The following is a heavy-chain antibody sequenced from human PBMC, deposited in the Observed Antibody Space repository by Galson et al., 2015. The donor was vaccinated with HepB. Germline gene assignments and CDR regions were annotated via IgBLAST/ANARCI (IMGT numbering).Heavy chain of an antibody. D-gene: IGHD2-2*01. V-gene: IGHV3-33*01. CDR1: GFTFSNYG. Sequence: SLRLSCAASGFTFSNYGMHWVRQVPGKGLEWVADFWADGTNKYYADSVKGRFTVSSDNSKNTLYLEMNSLRGEDTALYYCAADRAYGSLDYWVQLTLVTVSS. CDR2: FWADGTNK. J-gene: IGHJ4*03. CDR3: AADRAYGSLDY.